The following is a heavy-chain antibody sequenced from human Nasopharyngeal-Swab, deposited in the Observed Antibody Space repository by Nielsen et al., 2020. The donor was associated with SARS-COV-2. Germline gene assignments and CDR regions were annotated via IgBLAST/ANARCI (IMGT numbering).Heavy chain of an antibody. CDR1: GGSFSGYY. V-gene: IGHV4-34*01. CDR3: AREVGFWSGYFLGGMDV. D-gene: IGHD3-3*01. J-gene: IGHJ6*02. Sequence: SEILSLTCAVYGGSFSGYYWSWIRQPPGKGLEWIGEINHSGSTNYNPSLKSRVTISVDTSKNQFSLKLSSVTAADTAVYYCAREVGFWSGYFLGGMDVWGQGTTVTVSS. CDR2: INHSGST.